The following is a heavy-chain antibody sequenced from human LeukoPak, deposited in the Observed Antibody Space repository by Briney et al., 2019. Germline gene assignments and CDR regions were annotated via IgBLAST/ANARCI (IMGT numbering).Heavy chain of an antibody. J-gene: IGHJ4*02. CDR3: AGVNSRVGFLFDH. CDR2: IYYSGST. Sequence: PSETLSLTCTVSGGSISSGGYYWSWIRQHPGKGLEWIGYIYYSGSTYYSPPLKSRVSISVDTSKNQFSLMLASVTAADTAVYYCAGVNSRVGFLFDHWGLGTLVTVSS. D-gene: IGHD1-26*01. V-gene: IGHV4-31*03. CDR1: GGSISSGGYY.